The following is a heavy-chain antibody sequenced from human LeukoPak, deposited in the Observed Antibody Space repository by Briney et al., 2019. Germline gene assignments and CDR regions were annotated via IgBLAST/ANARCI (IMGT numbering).Heavy chain of an antibody. Sequence: ASVKVSCKASGYTFTGYYMHWVRQAPGQGLEWMGIINPSGGSTSYAQKFQGRVTMTRDMSTTTVYMELSSLRSEDTAVYYCAREGRTGTTSDAFDLWGQGTMVTVSS. J-gene: IGHJ3*01. CDR3: AREGRTGTTSDAFDL. V-gene: IGHV1-46*01. CDR2: INPSGGST. CDR1: GYTFTGYY. D-gene: IGHD1-1*01.